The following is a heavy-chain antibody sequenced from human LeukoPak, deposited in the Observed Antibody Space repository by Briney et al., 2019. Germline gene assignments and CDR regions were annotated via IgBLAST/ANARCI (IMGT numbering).Heavy chain of an antibody. J-gene: IGHJ4*02. CDR2: IIPIFGTA. V-gene: IGHV1-69*05. CDR3: ARGFWSGYYTLDY. Sequence: SVKVSCKASGGTFISYAISWVRQAPGQGLEWMGGIIPIFGTANYAQKFQGRVTITTDESTSTAYMELSSLRSEDTAVYYCARGFWSGYYTLDYWGQGTLVTVSS. D-gene: IGHD3-3*01. CDR1: GGTFISYA.